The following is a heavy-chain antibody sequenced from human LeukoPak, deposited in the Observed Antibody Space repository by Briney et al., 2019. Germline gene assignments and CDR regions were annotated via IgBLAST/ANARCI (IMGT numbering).Heavy chain of an antibody. D-gene: IGHD6-13*01. Sequence: GESLKISCKGSGYSFTSYWIGWVRQMPGKGLEWMGIIYPGDSDTGYSPSFQGQVTISADKSISTAYLQWSSLKVSDTAMYYCARARGSSWYGHYFDYWGQGTLVTVSS. J-gene: IGHJ4*02. CDR1: GYSFTSYW. CDR2: IYPGDSDT. CDR3: ARARGSSWYGHYFDY. V-gene: IGHV5-51*01.